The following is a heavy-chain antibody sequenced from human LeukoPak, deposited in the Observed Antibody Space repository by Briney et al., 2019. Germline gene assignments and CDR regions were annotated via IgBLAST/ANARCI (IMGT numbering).Heavy chain of an antibody. CDR2: ISAYNGNT. V-gene: IGHV1-18*01. Sequence: GASVKVSCKASGCTFTSYGISWVRQAPGQGPEWMGWISAYNGNTNYAQKLQGRVTMTTDTPTSTAYMELRSLRSDDTAVYYCAIPSIAADGPDAFDIWGQGTMVTVSS. CDR1: GCTFTSYG. CDR3: AIPSIAADGPDAFDI. J-gene: IGHJ3*02. D-gene: IGHD6-13*01.